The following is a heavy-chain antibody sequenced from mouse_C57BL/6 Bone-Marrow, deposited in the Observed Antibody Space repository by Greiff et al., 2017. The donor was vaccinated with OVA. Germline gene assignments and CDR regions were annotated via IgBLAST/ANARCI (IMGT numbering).Heavy chain of an antibody. V-gene: IGHV5-6*01. J-gene: IGHJ4*01. CDR3: ARQGYYGYYAMDY. D-gene: IGHD1-1*01. CDR2: ISSGGSYT. Sequence: EVHLVESGGDLVKPGGSLKLSCAASGFTFSSYGMSWVRQTPDKRLEWVATISSGGSYTYYPDSVKGRFTISRDNAKNTLYLQMSSLKSEDTAMYYCARQGYYGYYAMDYWGQGTSVTVSS. CDR1: GFTFSSYG.